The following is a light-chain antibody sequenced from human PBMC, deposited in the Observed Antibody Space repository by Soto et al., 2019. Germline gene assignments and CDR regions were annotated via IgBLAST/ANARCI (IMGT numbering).Light chain of an antibody. Sequence: QSVLTQPPSVSGSPGQSVAISCTGTSSDVGSYNRVSWYQQPPGTAPKVMIYEVSDRPSGVPDRFSGSKSGNTASLTISGLQAEDEDDNYCSSYTSSNTYDFGTGTKVT. J-gene: IGLJ1*01. CDR2: EVS. CDR3: SSYTSSNTYD. V-gene: IGLV2-18*02. CDR1: SSDVGSYNR.